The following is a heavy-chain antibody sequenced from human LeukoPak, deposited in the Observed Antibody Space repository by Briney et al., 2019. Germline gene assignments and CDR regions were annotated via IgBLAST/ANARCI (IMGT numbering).Heavy chain of an antibody. V-gene: IGHV3-7*01. CDR3: AREWQGGIAVAGIRIEGDY. Sequence: GGSLRLSCAVSGFIVSGYWMTWVRQAPGKGLEWVANIKKDGSEKNYVDSVKGRFTISRDNAENSLFLQMNSLRVEDTSVYYCAREWQGGIAVAGIRIEGDYWGQGTLVGVSS. D-gene: IGHD6-13*01. CDR2: IKKDGSEK. CDR1: GFIVSGYW. J-gene: IGHJ4*02.